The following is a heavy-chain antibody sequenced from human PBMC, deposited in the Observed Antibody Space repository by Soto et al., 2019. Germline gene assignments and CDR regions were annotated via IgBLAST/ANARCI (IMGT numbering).Heavy chain of an antibody. Sequence: GGSLRLSCAASGFTFSSYSMNWVRQAPGKGLEWVSSISSSSSYIYYADSVKGRFTISRDNAKNSLYLQMNSLRAEDTAVYYCARGHRLWLVDLILSFDYWGQGTLVTVSS. V-gene: IGHV3-21*01. CDR1: GFTFSSYS. CDR3: ARGHRLWLVDLILSFDY. CDR2: ISSSSSYI. J-gene: IGHJ4*02. D-gene: IGHD6-19*01.